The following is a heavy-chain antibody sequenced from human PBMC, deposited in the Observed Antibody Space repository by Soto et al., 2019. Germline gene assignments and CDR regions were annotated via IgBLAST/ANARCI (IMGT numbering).Heavy chain of an antibody. CDR1: GGSISSGGYY. D-gene: IGHD2-15*01. V-gene: IGHV4-31*03. Sequence: SETLSLTCTVSGGSISSGGYYWSWIRQHPGKGLEWIGYIYYSGSTYYNTSLKSRVTISVDTSKNQFSLKLSSVTATDTAVYYCARDGGAVLKGVDVWGQGTTVTVSS. CDR2: IYYSGST. J-gene: IGHJ6*02. CDR3: ARDGGAVLKGVDV.